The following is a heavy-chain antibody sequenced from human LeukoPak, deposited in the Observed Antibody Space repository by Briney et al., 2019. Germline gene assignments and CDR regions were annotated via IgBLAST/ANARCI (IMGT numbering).Heavy chain of an antibody. J-gene: IGHJ4*02. CDR2: IWFDGSNK. CDR1: GFKFRSYG. CDR3: AKSVGDYDFWSGYWEYYFDY. D-gene: IGHD3-3*01. Sequence: PGKSLRLSCAASGFKFRSYGMHWVRQAPGKGLEWVAVIWFDGSNKYYADSVKGRFTVSKDNSRNTLFLQMNSLRVEDTAVYYCAKSVGDYDFWSGYWEYYFDYWGQGTLVTVSS. V-gene: IGHV3-33*03.